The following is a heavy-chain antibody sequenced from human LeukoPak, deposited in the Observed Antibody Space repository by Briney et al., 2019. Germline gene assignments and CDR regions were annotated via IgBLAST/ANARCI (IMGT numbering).Heavy chain of an antibody. CDR1: GYSFTSHW. J-gene: IGHJ5*02. D-gene: IGHD5-12*01. V-gene: IGHV5-51*01. CDR2: IYPGDFDT. Sequence: RGESLKISCKGSGYSFTSHWIGWVRQMPGKGLEWMGIIYPGDFDTRYSPSFQGQVTISADKSISTAYLQWSSLKASDTAMYYCARGGKSAYGWFDPWGQGALVTVSS. CDR3: ARGGKSAYGWFDP.